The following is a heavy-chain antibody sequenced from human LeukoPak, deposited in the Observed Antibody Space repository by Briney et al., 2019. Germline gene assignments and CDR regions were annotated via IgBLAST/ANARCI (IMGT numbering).Heavy chain of an antibody. CDR2: IFSGGST. V-gene: IGHV3-53*01. J-gene: IGHJ4*02. Sequence: GGSLRLSCAASGFIFSSNYMTWVRQAPGKGLEWVSVIFSGGSTYYADSVKGRVTISRDNSKNTLYLQMNNLRGEDTAVYYCARVGTTRSDFDYCGQGTLVTVSS. D-gene: IGHD1-7*01. CDR1: GFIFSSNY. CDR3: ARVGTTRSDFDY.